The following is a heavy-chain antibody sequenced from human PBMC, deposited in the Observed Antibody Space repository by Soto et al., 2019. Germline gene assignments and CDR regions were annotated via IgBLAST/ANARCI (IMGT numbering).Heavy chain of an antibody. V-gene: IGHV1-46*01. CDR1: GYTFTSYY. D-gene: IGHD2-2*01. CDR2: ISPSDGST. J-gene: IGHJ5*02. CDR3: AREGHVVGPGAMSYNWFDP. Sequence: ASVKVSCKASGYTFTSYYMHWVRQAPGQGLEWMGIISPSDGSTKYAQKFQGRVTMTRDTSTSLVSMELSSLRSEDTAVYYCAREGHVVGPGAMSYNWFDPWGQGTLVTVSS.